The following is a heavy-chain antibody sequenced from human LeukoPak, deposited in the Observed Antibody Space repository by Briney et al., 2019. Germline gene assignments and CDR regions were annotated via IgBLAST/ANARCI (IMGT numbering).Heavy chain of an antibody. CDR2: VYYSGST. D-gene: IGHD6-19*01. J-gene: IGHJ4*02. V-gene: IGHV4-59*01. CDR1: GDSISGYY. CDR3: ARLASSNSGWSDF. Sequence: SEALSLTCSVSGDSISGYYWSWIRQPPGKGLEWIGYVYYSGSTKYNPSLKSRVTISVGTSKNQFSLRLTSVTAADTAVYYCARLASSNSGWSDFWGQGTLVTVSS.